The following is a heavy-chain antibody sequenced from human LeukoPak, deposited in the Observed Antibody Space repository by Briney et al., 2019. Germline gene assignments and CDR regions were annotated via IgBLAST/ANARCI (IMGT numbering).Heavy chain of an antibody. J-gene: IGHJ6*03. CDR1: GGSISSYY. CDR2: IRYSGST. D-gene: IGHD4-17*01. V-gene: IGHV4-59*01. CDR3: ARDAVKPVDMTTVTTYDLYYYYYMDV. Sequence: PSETLSLTCTVSGGSISSYYWSWIRQPPGKGLEWIAYIRYSGSTKYNPSLNSRATISLDTSKNQFSLKLSSVTAADTAVYYCARDAVKPVDMTTVTTYDLYYYYYMDVWGKGTTVTVSS.